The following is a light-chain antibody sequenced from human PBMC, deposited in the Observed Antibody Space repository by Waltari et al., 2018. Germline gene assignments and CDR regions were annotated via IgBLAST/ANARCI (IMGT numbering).Light chain of an antibody. CDR2: EDN. CDR1: SRDGGTYKF. V-gene: IGLV2-23*01. CDR3: CSYAGSSTYV. J-gene: IGLJ1*01. Sequence: QSALTPPASVSGSPGQSITIPCTGTSRDGGTYKFSHWYPQQPGKAPKLMIYEDNKRPSGVSSRFSGSKSGNTASLTISGLQAEDEADYYCCSYAGSSTYVFGTGTKVTVL.